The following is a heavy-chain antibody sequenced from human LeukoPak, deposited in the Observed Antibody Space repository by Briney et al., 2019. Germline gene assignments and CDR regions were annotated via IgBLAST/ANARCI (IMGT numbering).Heavy chain of an antibody. V-gene: IGHV4-39*01. D-gene: IGHD3-10*02. CDR1: GGSISSSSYY. CDR3: ARHVPGGYYYYYYMDV. Sequence: PSETLSLTCTVSGGSISSSSYYWRWIRQPPGKGLEWIGSIYYSGSTYYNPSLKSRVTISVDTSKNQFSLKLSSVTAADTAVYYCARHVPGGYYYYYYMDVWGKGTTVTVSS. CDR2: IYYSGST. J-gene: IGHJ6*03.